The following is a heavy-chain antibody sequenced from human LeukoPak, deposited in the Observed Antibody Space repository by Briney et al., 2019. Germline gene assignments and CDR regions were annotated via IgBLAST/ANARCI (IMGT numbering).Heavy chain of an antibody. V-gene: IGHV4-4*07. CDR3: ARTKIRWLPVLIDY. D-gene: IGHD4-23*01. CDR2: IYSSGST. Sequence: ASETLSLTCTVSGGSISSYYWSWTRQPAGKGLEWIGRIYSSGSTNYNPSLKSRVTMSVDTSKNQFSLKLRSATAADTAVYYCARTKIRWLPVLIDYWGQGTLVTVSS. CDR1: GGSISSYY. J-gene: IGHJ4*02.